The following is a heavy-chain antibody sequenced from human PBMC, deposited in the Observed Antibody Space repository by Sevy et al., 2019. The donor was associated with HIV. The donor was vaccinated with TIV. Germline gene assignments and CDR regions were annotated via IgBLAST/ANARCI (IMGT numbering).Heavy chain of an antibody. J-gene: IGHJ4*02. D-gene: IGHD5-18*01. V-gene: IGHV1-18*01. CDR1: GYTFTSYG. CDR2: ISAYNGNT. Sequence: ASVKVSCKASGYTFTSYGISWVRQAPGQGLEWMGWISAYNGNTNYAQKLQGRVTMTTDTSTSTAYMELRSLRSDDTAVYYCASTSEGGGYSYVPSMGPYWGQGTLVTVSS. CDR3: ASTSEGGGYSYVPSMGPY.